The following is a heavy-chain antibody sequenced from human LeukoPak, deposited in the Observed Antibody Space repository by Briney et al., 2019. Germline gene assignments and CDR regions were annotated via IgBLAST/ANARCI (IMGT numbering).Heavy chain of an antibody. CDR1: GGSISSGSYY. CDR3: ARDSDY. CDR2: IYTSGST. V-gene: IGHV4-61*02. J-gene: IGHJ4*02. Sequence: SETLSLTCTVSGGSISSGSYYWSWIRQPAGKGLEWIGRIYTSGSTNYNPSLKSRVTISVDTSKNQFSLKLSSVTAADTAVYYCARDSDYWGQGTLVTASS.